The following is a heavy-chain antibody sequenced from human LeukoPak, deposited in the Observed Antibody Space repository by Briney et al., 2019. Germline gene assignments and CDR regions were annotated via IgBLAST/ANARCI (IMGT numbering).Heavy chain of an antibody. V-gene: IGHV1-69*05. Sequence: EASVKVSCKASGGTINSLMISWVRQAPGQGLEWMGGIIPIFGTANYAQRFQGRVTITTDESTRTAYMELSSLTSDDTAVYFCARERVGHGDLDDAFDIWGQGTMVTVSS. CDR1: GGTINSLM. J-gene: IGHJ3*02. CDR2: IIPIFGTA. CDR3: ARERVGHGDLDDAFDI. D-gene: IGHD2-21*01.